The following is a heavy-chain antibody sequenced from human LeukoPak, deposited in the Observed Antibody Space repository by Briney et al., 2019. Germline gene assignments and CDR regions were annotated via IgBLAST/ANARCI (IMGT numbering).Heavy chain of an antibody. V-gene: IGHV1-18*01. D-gene: IGHD5-12*01. CDR3: ARDSWARAYDIDY. CDR1: GFTFTNYG. Sequence: ASVKVSCKASGFTFTNYGISWVRQAPGQGLEWMVWISVDNGNTNYIQKLQGRLTLTTDTSTSTAYMELRNLRSDDTAVYYCARDSWARAYDIDYWGQGTLVTVSS. J-gene: IGHJ4*02. CDR2: ISVDNGNT.